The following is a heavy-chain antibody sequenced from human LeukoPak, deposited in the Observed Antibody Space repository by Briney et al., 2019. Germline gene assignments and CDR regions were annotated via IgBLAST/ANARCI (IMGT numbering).Heavy chain of an antibody. V-gene: IGHV4-59*01. CDR1: GGSISSYY. CDR3: ARIDSSGYYRWFDP. D-gene: IGHD3-22*01. J-gene: IGHJ5*02. CDR2: IYYSGST. Sequence: SETLSLTCTVSGGSISSYYWSWIRQPPGKGLEWIGYIYYSGSTNYNPSLKSRVTISVDTSKNQFSLKLSSVTAADTAVYYCARIDSSGYYRWFDPWGQGTLFTVSS.